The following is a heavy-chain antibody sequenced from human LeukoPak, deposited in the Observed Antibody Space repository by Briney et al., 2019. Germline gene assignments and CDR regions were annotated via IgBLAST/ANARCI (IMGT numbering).Heavy chain of an antibody. Sequence: GGSLRLSCAASGFTFSSYAMHWVRQAPGKGLEWVAVISYDGSNKYYADSVKGRFPISRDNSKNTLYLQMNSLRAEDTAVYYCARDLRLRTTGYFDYWGEGTLVTVPS. J-gene: IGHJ4*02. CDR2: ISYDGSNK. V-gene: IGHV3-30-3*01. CDR3: ARDLRLRTTGYFDY. CDR1: GFTFSSYA. D-gene: IGHD2-21*02.